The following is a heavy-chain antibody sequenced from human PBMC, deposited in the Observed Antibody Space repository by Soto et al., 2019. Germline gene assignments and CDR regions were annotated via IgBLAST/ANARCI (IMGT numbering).Heavy chain of an antibody. V-gene: IGHV3-15*01. CDR2: IKSKIDCETK. Sequence: TVSSDYMSWVRQAPGKGLEWVGRIKSKIDCETKDYAAPVKVRFTISRDDSKNTLYLEIDSLKTEVTAVYYCTTWATFLTDYAVWGQGTVVTVSS. CDR3: TTWATFLTDYAV. CDR1: TVSSDY. D-gene: IGHD3-9*01. J-gene: IGHJ4*02.